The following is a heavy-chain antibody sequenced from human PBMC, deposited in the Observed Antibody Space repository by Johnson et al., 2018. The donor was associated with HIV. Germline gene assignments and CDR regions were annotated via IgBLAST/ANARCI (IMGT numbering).Heavy chain of an antibody. CDR3: AKDTTFSSSHAFDI. CDR2: ISWNSGSI. D-gene: IGHD6-6*01. CDR1: GFTFDDYG. J-gene: IGHJ3*02. V-gene: IGHV3-9*01. Sequence: VQLVESGGGLVQPGGSLRLSCAASGFTFDDYGMSWVRQAPGKGLEWVSGISWNSGSIGYADSVKGRFTISRDNAKNSLYLQMNSLRAEDTALYYCAKDTTFSSSHAFDIWGQGTMVTVSS.